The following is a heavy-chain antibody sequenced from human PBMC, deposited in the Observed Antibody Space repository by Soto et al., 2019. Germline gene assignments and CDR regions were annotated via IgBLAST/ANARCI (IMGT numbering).Heavy chain of an antibody. D-gene: IGHD2-15*01. CDR1: GDSVSSDSHY. Sequence: QVQLQESGPGLVKPSETLSLTCTVSGDSVSSDSHYWSWIRQPPGRGLEWIGDISYVGNTNYNLSLKRRVTISLDPSKSRFSLRLISVTAADTAIYYCARIPSRYCSGSGCYYFQHWGQGTLVTVSS. CDR3: ARIPSRYCSGSGCYYFQH. J-gene: IGHJ1*01. V-gene: IGHV4-61*01. CDR2: ISYVGNT.